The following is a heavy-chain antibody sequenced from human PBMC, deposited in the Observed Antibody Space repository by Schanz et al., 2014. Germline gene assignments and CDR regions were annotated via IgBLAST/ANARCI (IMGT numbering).Heavy chain of an antibody. CDR2: ISHSGRT. D-gene: IGHD2-2*01. Sequence: QVQLQQWGAGLLKPSETLSLTCAVYGGSFSGYFWSWTRQSPEKGLEWIGEISHSGRTTYNPSLKRRATISVDTSKNQFSLKLSSVAAADTAVYYCARHLAESAAAAFDSWGQGTLVAVSS. CDR3: ARHLAESAAAAFDS. J-gene: IGHJ4*02. V-gene: IGHV4-34*01. CDR1: GGSFSGYF.